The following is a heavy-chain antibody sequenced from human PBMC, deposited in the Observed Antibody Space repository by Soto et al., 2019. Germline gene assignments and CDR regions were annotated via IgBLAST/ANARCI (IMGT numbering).Heavy chain of an antibody. V-gene: IGHV4-4*07. CDR3: ARQRLWGTSGYYYFEN. Sequence: SETLSLTCSVSGDSISTSYWSWIRQPAEKRPEWIGRIHSNGNSHYNPSLRSRVSMSMDTSKKEIYLELTSVTAPDTAIYYCARQRLWGTSGYYYFENWGQGTLVTVSS. CDR2: IHSNGNS. J-gene: IGHJ4*02. D-gene: IGHD3-22*01. CDR1: GDSISTSY.